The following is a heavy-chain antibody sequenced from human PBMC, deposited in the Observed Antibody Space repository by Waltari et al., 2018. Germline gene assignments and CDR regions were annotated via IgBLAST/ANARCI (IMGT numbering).Heavy chain of an antibody. D-gene: IGHD6-6*01. Sequence: QVQPVRSGAEVKKPGSSVKVSCKASGGTFSSYAISWVRQAPGQGLEWMGGIIPIFGTANYAQKFQGRVTITTDESTSTAYMELSSLRSEDTAVYYCARSVFSSEQLAAQTDYYYYYMDVWGKGTTVTVSS. CDR2: IIPIFGTA. J-gene: IGHJ6*03. CDR3: ARSVFSSEQLAAQTDYYYYYMDV. CDR1: GGTFSSYA. V-gene: IGHV1-69*05.